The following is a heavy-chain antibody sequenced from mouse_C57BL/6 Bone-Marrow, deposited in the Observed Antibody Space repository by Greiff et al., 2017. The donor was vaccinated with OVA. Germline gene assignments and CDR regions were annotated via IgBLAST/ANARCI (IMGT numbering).Heavy chain of an antibody. CDR2: IDPSDSYT. V-gene: IGHV1-69*01. CDR3: ARGGYLCFDY. Sequence: QVQLKQPGAELVMPGASVKLSCKASGYTFTSYWMHWVKQRPGQGLEWIGEIDPSDSYTNYNQKFKGKSTLTVDKSSSTAYMQLSSLTSEDSAVYYCARGGYLCFDYWGQGTTLTVSS. CDR1: GYTFTSYW. D-gene: IGHD2-2*01. J-gene: IGHJ2*01.